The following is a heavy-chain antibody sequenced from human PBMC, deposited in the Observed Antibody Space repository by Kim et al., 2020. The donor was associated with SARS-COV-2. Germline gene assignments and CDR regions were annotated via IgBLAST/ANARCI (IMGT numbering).Heavy chain of an antibody. J-gene: IGHJ4*02. CDR2: IIPIFGTA. CDR1: GGTFSSYA. CDR3: ALPPPGQFYDSSGYYGY. D-gene: IGHD3-22*01. Sequence: SVKVSCKASGGTFSSYAISWVRQAPGQGLEWMGGIIPIFGTANYAQKFQGRVTITADESTSTAYMELSSLRSEDTAVYYCALPPPGQFYDSSGYYGYWGQGTLVTVSS. V-gene: IGHV1-69*13.